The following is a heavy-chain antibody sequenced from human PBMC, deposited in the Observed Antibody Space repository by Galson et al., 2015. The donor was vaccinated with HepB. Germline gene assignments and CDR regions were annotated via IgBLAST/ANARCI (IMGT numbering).Heavy chain of an antibody. CDR3: AKGAIFLHRLGGYFDY. D-gene: IGHD3-10*01. V-gene: IGHV3-43*01. J-gene: IGHJ4*02. CDR2: ISWDGGTT. CDR1: GFTFDDYT. Sequence: SLRLSCAASGFTFDDYTMHWVRQAPGKGLEWVSLISWDGGTTYFADSVKGRFSISRDNSKNSLYLQMNSLRTEDTALYYCAKGAIFLHRLGGYFDYWGQGTLVSVSS.